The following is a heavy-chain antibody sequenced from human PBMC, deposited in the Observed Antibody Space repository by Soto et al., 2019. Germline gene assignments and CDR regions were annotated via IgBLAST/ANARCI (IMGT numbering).Heavy chain of an antibody. CDR1: GGSISSYY. D-gene: IGHD4-17*01. J-gene: IGHJ4*02. V-gene: IGHV4-59*01. CDR2: IYYSGST. Sequence: PSETLSLTCTVSGGSISSYYWSWIRQPPGKGLEWIGYIYYSGSTNYNPSLKSRVTISVDTSKNQFSLKLSSVTAADTAVYYCARMIDYGDYYFDYWGQGTLVNVSS. CDR3: ARMIDYGDYYFDY.